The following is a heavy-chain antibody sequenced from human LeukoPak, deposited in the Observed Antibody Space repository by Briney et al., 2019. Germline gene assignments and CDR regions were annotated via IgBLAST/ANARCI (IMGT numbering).Heavy chain of an antibody. CDR2: IIPILGIA. CDR1: GGTFSSYA. D-gene: IGHD5-12*01. V-gene: IGHV1-69*04. CDR3: ARDLYSDHEGNAFDI. Sequence: SVKVSCKASGGTFSSYAITWVRQAPGQGLEWMGRIIPILGIANYAQKFQGRVTIIADKSTSTAYMELSSLRSEDTAVYYCARDLYSDHEGNAFDIWGQGTMVTASS. J-gene: IGHJ3*02.